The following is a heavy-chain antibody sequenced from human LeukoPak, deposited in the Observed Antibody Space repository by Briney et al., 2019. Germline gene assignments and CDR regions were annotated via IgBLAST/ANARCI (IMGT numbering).Heavy chain of an antibody. CDR3: ASPYNYYGSGSYYKRFDY. J-gene: IGHJ4*02. V-gene: IGHV3-23*01. Sequence: AGGSLRLSCAASGFTFSSYAMSWVRQAPGKGLEWVSAISGSGGSTYYADSVKGRFTISRDNSKNTLYLQMNSLRAEDTAVYYCASPYNYYGSGSYYKRFDYWGQGTLVTVSS. CDR2: ISGSGGST. CDR1: GFTFSSYA. D-gene: IGHD3-10*01.